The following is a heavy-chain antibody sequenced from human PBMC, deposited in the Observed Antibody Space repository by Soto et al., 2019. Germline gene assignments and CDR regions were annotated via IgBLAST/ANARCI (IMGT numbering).Heavy chain of an antibody. Sequence: SVKVSCKASGGTFSSYAISWVRQAPGQGLEWMGGIIPIFGTANYAQKFQGRVTITADESTSTAYMELSSLRSEDTAVYYCASIVVVPAAPYYYYYGMDVWGQGTTVTVSS. CDR2: IIPIFGTA. D-gene: IGHD2-2*01. CDR3: ASIVVVPAAPYYYYYGMDV. J-gene: IGHJ6*02. CDR1: GGTFSSYA. V-gene: IGHV1-69*13.